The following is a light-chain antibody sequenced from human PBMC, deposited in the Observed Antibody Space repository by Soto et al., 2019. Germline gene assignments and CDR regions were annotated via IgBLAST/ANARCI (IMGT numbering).Light chain of an antibody. CDR3: QQYGSSPPT. J-gene: IGKJ1*01. Sequence: EIVLTQSPGTLSLSPGERATLSCRASQSVSSSYLAWYQQKPGQAPRLLIYGASSRATGIPDRFSGSGSGTDFTLNISRLEHEDFPVYYCQQYGSSPPTFGQGTKVEL. V-gene: IGKV3-20*01. CDR1: QSVSSSY. CDR2: GAS.